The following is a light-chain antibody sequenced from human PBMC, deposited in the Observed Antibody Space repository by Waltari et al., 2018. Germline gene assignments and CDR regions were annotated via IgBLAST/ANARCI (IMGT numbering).Light chain of an antibody. J-gene: IGKJ1*01. CDR3: QHYVSSPET. CDR1: QTVNGY. V-gene: IGKV3-20*01. Sequence: EIVLTQSPGTLSLSPGERATLSCRASQTVNGYLVWYQQKAGQAPRLLIYGASSRAAGIPDRFSGSGSGTDFTLTISRLEPEEFAMYYCQHYVSSPETFGLGTRVEL. CDR2: GAS.